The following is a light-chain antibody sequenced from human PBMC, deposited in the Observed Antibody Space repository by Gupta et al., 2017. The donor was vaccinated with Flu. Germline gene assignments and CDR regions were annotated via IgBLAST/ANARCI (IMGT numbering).Light chain of an antibody. CDR3: GTWDSSLGDVV. CDR1: YSNIGNTY. J-gene: IGLJ3*02. V-gene: IGLV1-51*01. CDR2: DNN. Sequence: QSVLTQPPPVPATPGEKVIISCSGSYSNIGNTYVSWYQRLPGAAPKLLIFDNNKRPSGIPDRFSGSKSGTSATLGITGLQTGDEADYYCGTWDSSLGDVVFGGGTKLTVL.